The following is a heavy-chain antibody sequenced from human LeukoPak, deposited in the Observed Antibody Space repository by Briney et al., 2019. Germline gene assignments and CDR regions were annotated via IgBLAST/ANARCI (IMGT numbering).Heavy chain of an antibody. J-gene: IGHJ6*03. CDR3: ARAGRGYSYGHDMDV. D-gene: IGHD5-18*01. Sequence: GGSLRLSCAASGFTFSSYGMHWVRQAPGKGLEWVAFIRYDGSNKYYADSVKGRFTISRDNSKNTLYLQMNSLRAEDTAVYYCARAGRGYSYGHDMDVWGKGTTVTVSS. CDR1: GFTFSSYG. V-gene: IGHV3-30*02. CDR2: IRYDGSNK.